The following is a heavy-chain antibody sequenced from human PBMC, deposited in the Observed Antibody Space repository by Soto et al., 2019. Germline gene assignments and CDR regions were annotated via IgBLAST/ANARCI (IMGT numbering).Heavy chain of an antibody. Sequence: QLQLQESGSGLVKPSQTLSLTCAVSGGSISSGGYYWSWIRQPPGQGLEWIAYIYHSVSTYYNPSLKSRVSISVDRSKNQFSLKLCSVTAAGTAVYYCARVPDYWGQGTLVTVSS. V-gene: IGHV4-30-2*01. CDR1: GGSISSGGYY. J-gene: IGHJ4*02. CDR2: IYHSVST. CDR3: ARVPDY.